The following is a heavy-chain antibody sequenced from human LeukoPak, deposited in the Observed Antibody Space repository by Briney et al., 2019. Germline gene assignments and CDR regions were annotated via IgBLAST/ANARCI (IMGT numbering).Heavy chain of an antibody. D-gene: IGHD4-11*01. CDR2: VYYSGTT. CDR1: GVSISSSTYY. V-gene: IGHV4-39*01. J-gene: IGHJ4*02. Sequence: PSETLSLTCTVSGVSISSSTYYWGWIRQPPGKGLEWIGSVYYSGTTYYNPSLKSRVTISVDTSKNQFSLNLSSVTAADRAVYHCARAGPLQNKALVSFDYWGQGTLVTVSS. CDR3: ARAGPLQNKALVSFDY.